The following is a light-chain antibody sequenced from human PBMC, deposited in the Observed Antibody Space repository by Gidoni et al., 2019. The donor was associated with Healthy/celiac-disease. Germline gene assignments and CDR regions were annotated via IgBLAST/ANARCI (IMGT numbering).Light chain of an antibody. CDR1: QSISSW. CDR3: QQYNRYEGT. Sequence: DIQMTQSPSTLSASVGDRVTITCRASQSISSWLAWYQQKPGKAPKLLIYDASSLESGVPSRFSGSGSGTEFTLTISSLQPDDFATYYCQQYNRYEGTFGLGTKVEIK. J-gene: IGKJ1*01. CDR2: DAS. V-gene: IGKV1-5*01.